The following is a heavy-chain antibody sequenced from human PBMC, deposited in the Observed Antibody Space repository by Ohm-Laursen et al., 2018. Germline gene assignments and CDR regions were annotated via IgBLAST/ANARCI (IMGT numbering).Heavy chain of an antibody. CDR3: ARDLIAYCPTTSCDNFGMDV. CDR1: GASINLYY. CDR2: INHSGST. D-gene: IGHD2-2*01. Sequence: SDTLSLTCTVSGASINLYYWSWIRQPPGKGLEWIGYINHSGSTNYNLSLKSRLNISVDTSKNQFSLKLTSVTAADTAVYYCARDLIAYCPTTSCDNFGMDVWGQGTTVTVSS. J-gene: IGHJ6*02. V-gene: IGHV4-59*01.